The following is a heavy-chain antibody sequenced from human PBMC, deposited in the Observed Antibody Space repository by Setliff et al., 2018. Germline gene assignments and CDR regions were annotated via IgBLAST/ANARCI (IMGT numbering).Heavy chain of an antibody. D-gene: IGHD6-6*01. Sequence: SETLSLTCAAYGGTFSDYHWTWIRQSPEKGLEWVGEINHRGSTNYNPSLKSRVSISVDSSRDQFSLKLISMTAADTAVYYCARGRNIAARLLDSWGQGTLVTVSS. CDR2: INHRGST. V-gene: IGHV4-34*01. J-gene: IGHJ4*02. CDR1: GGTFSDYH. CDR3: ARGRNIAARLLDS.